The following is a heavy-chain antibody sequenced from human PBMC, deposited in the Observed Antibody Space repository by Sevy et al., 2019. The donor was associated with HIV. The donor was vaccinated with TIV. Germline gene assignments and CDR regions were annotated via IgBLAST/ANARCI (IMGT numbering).Heavy chain of an antibody. CDR3: ARDDLVVGGGSNWFDP. Sequence: SETLSLTCTVSSSSFGAYYWSWIRQPAGKGLEWIGRDSTSGSTNYNPSLKSRVTMSLDTSKNHFSLKLSSVTAADTAIYYGARDDLVVGGGSNWFDPWGQGALVTVSS. V-gene: IGHV4-4*07. CDR1: SSSFGAYY. J-gene: IGHJ5*02. D-gene: IGHD3-10*01. CDR2: DSTSGST.